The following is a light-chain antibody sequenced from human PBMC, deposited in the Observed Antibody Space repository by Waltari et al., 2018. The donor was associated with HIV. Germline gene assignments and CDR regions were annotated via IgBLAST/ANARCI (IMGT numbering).Light chain of an antibody. CDR1: QSISTY. J-gene: IGKJ3*01. Sequence: DIQMTQSPSSLSASVGDRVTITCRASQSISTYLNWYQQKPGKAPKLLIYGASSLQSGVPSRFSGSGSGTDFTLTISSLQPEDFATYYCQQSYSTLFTFGPGTKGDIK. V-gene: IGKV1-39*01. CDR2: GAS. CDR3: QQSYSTLFT.